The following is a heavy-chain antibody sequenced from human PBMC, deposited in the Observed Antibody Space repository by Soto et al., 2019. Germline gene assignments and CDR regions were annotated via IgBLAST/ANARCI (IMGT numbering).Heavy chain of an antibody. V-gene: IGHV3-33*01. CDR2: IWCDGSEK. CDR3: ARSRETFDY. D-gene: IGHD1-26*01. CDR1: GFTFSNFG. Sequence: PGGSLRLSCAASGFTFSNFGMHWVRQAPGKGLEWVAFIWCDGSEKYNADSVQGRFTISRDNSKNTLYLQMNSLRAEDTAIYYCARSRETFDYWGQGTLVTVSS. J-gene: IGHJ4*02.